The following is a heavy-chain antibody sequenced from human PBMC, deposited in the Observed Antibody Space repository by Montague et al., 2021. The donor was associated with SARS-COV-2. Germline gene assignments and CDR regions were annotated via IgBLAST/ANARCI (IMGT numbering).Heavy chain of an antibody. D-gene: IGHD3-10*01. CDR3: AREAWFGELHYAFDV. CDR1: GGSISSYY. V-gene: IGHV4-59*12. J-gene: IGHJ3*01. CDR2: IYYSGGT. Sequence: SETLYLTCTVSGGSISSYYWSWIRQPPGKGLEWAGYIYYSGGTTYIPSLRSRVPISVDTSKNQFSLKLNSVPAADTAVYYGAREAWFGELHYAFDVWGQGTMVTVSS.